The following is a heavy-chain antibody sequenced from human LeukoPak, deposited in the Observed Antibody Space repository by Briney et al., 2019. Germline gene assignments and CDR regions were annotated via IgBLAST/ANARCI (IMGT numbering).Heavy chain of an antibody. Sequence: ASETVSCTASGYTFTIYSISWVRQAPGQGLEWMGWISAYNGNTKYAHKVLGRVTMTTDTSTSTAYMELRSLRSDDTAVSYCARGGLVVVVAATPSTTPGLLHWLDPWGEGTLVSVSS. V-gene: IGHV1-18*01. CDR3: ARGGLVVVVAATPSTTPGLLHWLDP. CDR1: GYTFTIYS. D-gene: IGHD2-15*01. CDR2: ISAYNGNT. J-gene: IGHJ5*02.